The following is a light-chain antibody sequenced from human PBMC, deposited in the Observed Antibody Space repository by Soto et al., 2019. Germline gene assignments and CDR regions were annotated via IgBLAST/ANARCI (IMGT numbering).Light chain of an antibody. Sequence: EIVLTQSPATLSLSPGERATLSCRASQSVSSYLAWYQQKPGQAPRLLIYDASNRATGIPARFSGSGSGTXFTLXXXXXXXXXXXXYYCQQRSNWPGTFGGGTKVEIK. CDR2: DAS. J-gene: IGKJ4*01. CDR1: QSVSSY. CDR3: QQRSNWPGT. V-gene: IGKV3-11*01.